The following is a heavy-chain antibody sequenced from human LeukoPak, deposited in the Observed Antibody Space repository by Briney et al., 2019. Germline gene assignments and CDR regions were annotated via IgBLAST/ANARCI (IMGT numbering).Heavy chain of an antibody. Sequence: PSETLSLTCTVSGASVRSYYWNWIRQPPGKTLEWIGYVYYSGRTNYNPSLTLKSRLTISIDTSKNQFSLKLTSVTAADTAVYYCARGGYCSSTSCLYYFDYWGQGTLVTVSS. CDR3: ARGGYCSSTSCLYYFDY. CDR1: GASVRSYY. J-gene: IGHJ4*02. D-gene: IGHD2-2*01. V-gene: IGHV4-59*02. CDR2: VYYSGRT.